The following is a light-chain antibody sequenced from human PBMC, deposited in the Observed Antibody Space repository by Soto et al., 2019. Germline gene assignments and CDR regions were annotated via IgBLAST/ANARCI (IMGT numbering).Light chain of an antibody. V-gene: IGLV1-40*01. CDR2: GNS. Sequence: QSVLTQPPSVSGAPGQRVTISCTRSSSNIGAGYDVHWYQQLPGTAPKLLIYGNSNRPSGVPDRFSGSKSGTSASLAITGRQAEDEADYYCQSYDSSLSGYVFGTGTKLTVL. J-gene: IGLJ1*01. CDR1: SSNIGAGYD. CDR3: QSYDSSLSGYV.